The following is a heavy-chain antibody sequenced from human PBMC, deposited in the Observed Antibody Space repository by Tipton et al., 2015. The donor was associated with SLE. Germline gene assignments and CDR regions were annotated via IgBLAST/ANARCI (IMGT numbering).Heavy chain of an antibody. V-gene: IGHV1-18*04. CDR3: AAGESEYSYGYGGDY. CDR2: ISAYNGNT. Sequence: QSGAEVKKPGASVKVSCKASGYTFTSYGISWVRQAPGQGLEWMGWISAYNGNTNYAQKLQGRVTMTTDTSTGTAYMELRSLRSDDTAVYYCAAGESEYSYGYGGDYWGQGTLVTVSS. CDR1: GYTFTSYG. D-gene: IGHD5-18*01. J-gene: IGHJ4*02.